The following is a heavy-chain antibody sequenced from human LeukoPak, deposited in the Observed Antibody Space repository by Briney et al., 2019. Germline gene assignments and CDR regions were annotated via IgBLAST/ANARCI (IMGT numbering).Heavy chain of an antibody. CDR1: GFIFSRYA. CDR3: VKTFGYCSSTSCYVFDY. D-gene: IGHD2-2*01. CDR2: ISSDGDGT. Sequence: GGSLRLSCSASGFIFSRYAMHWVRQPPGKGLYYVAAISSDGDGTYYADSVKGRFTISRDNSKNTLSLQMSSLKPEDTAVYYCVKTFGYCSSTSCYVFDYWGQGTLVTVSS. J-gene: IGHJ4*02. V-gene: IGHV3-64D*06.